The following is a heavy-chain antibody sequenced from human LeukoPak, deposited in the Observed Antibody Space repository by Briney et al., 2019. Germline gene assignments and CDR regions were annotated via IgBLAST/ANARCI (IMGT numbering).Heavy chain of an antibody. Sequence: SETLSLTCTVSGCSISSYYWSWIRQPPGKGLEWIGYIYYSGSTNYNPSLKSRVTISVDTSKNQFSLKLSSVTAADTAVYYCARDRVYDSSGYSYDAFDIWGQGTMVTVSS. J-gene: IGHJ3*02. CDR2: IYYSGST. V-gene: IGHV4-59*01. D-gene: IGHD3-22*01. CDR3: ARDRVYDSSGYSYDAFDI. CDR1: GCSISSYY.